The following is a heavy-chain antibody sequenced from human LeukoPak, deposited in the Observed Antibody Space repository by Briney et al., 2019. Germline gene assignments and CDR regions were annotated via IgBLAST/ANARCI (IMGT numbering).Heavy chain of an antibody. J-gene: IGHJ6*02. V-gene: IGHV3-9*01. CDR3: AKGPPRIQNYHYGMVV. CDR1: GFTFSSYW. CDR2: ITWNSGDI. D-gene: IGHD2/OR15-2a*01. Sequence: GGSLRLSCAASGFTFSSYWMSWVRQAPGKGLEWVSGITWNSGDIDYADSVKGRFIISRDNAKSSLFLQMNSLRPEDTALYYCAKGPPRIQNYHYGMVVWGQGITVTVSS.